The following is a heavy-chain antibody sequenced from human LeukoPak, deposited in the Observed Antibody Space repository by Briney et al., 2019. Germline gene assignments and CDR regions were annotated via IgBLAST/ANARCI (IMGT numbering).Heavy chain of an antibody. CDR3: ARDVRKMGIVGAPSCDY. J-gene: IGHJ4*02. CDR2: ISAYNGNT. CDR1: GYTFTSYG. V-gene: IGHV1-18*01. D-gene: IGHD1-26*01. Sequence: GASVKVSCKASGYTFTSYGISWVRQAPGQGLEWMGWISAYNGNTNYAHKLQGRVTRTTDTSTSTAYMELKSLISDDTAVYYCARDVRKMGIVGAPSCDYWGQGTLVTVSS.